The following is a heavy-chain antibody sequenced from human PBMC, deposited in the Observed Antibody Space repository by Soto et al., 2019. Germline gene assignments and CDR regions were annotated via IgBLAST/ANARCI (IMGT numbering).Heavy chain of an antibody. CDR2: IYYSGST. CDR1: GGSISSGGYY. D-gene: IGHD6-6*01. V-gene: IGHV4-31*03. J-gene: IGHJ5*02. CDR3: ARDSRSSSSGTNWFDP. Sequence: SETLSLTCTVSGGSISSGGYYWSWIRQHPGKGLEWIGYIYYSGSTYYNPSLRSRVTISVDTSKNQFSLKLSSVTAADTAVYYCARDSRSSSSGTNWFDPWGQGALVTVSS.